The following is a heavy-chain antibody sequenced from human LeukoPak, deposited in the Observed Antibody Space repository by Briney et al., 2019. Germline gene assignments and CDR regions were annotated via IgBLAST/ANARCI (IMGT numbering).Heavy chain of an antibody. J-gene: IGHJ4*02. CDR1: GFSFTSNW. Sequence: GESLKISCKGSGFSFTSNWIGWVRQMPGKGLEWMGIIYPADSDTRYSPSFQGQVTISADTSINTAYLQWTSLKASDPAMYYCARDLDSRFDSWGQGTLVTVSS. V-gene: IGHV5-51*01. D-gene: IGHD3-22*01. CDR3: ARDLDSRFDS. CDR2: IYPADSDT.